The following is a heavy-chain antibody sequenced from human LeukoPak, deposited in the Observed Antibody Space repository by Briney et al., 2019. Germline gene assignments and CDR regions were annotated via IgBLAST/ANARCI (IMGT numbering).Heavy chain of an antibody. Sequence: SQTLSLTCTVSGDSISSGSYYWSWIRQPAGKGLEWIGRIYTSGSTKYNPSLKTRFTISVDTSKNQFSLKLSSVTAADTAVYYCARILAYCGGDCYSLPRYNWFDPWGQGTLVTVSS. CDR1: GDSISSGSYY. D-gene: IGHD2-21*02. J-gene: IGHJ5*02. V-gene: IGHV4-61*02. CDR3: ARILAYCGGDCYSLPRYNWFDP. CDR2: IYTSGST.